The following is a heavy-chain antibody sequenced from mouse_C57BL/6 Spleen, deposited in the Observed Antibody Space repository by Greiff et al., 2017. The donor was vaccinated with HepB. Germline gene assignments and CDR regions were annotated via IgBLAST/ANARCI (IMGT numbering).Heavy chain of an antibody. CDR2: IDPSDSYT. CDR3: AREEHYYGSSYEAMDY. V-gene: IGHV1-50*01. J-gene: IGHJ4*01. CDR1: GYTFTSYW. Sequence: QVQLKQPGAELVKPGASVKLSCKASGYTFTSYWMQWVKQRPGQGLEWIGEIDPSDSYTNYNQKFKGKATLTVDTSSSTAYMQLSSLTSEDSAVYYCAREEHYYGSSYEAMDYWGQGTSVTVSS. D-gene: IGHD1-1*01.